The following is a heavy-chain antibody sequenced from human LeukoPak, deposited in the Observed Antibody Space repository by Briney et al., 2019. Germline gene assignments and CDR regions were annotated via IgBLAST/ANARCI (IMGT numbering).Heavy chain of an antibody. CDR3: ARGSGWLDY. J-gene: IGHJ4*02. Sequence: GESLKISCAASGFTFSSYAVSWVRQAPGKGLEWVSSISGSGGSTYSADSVKGRFTISRDNSKNTLYLQMNSLRAEDTAVYYCARGSGWLDYWGQGTLVTASS. D-gene: IGHD6-19*01. CDR2: ISGSGGST. CDR1: GFTFSSYA. V-gene: IGHV3-23*01.